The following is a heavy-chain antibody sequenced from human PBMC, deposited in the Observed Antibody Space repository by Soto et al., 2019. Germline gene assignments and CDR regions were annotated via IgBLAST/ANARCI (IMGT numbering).Heavy chain of an antibody. CDR2: ISGSGGST. Sequence: EVQLLESGGGLVQPGGSLRLSCAASGFTFSSYAMSWVRQAPGEGLEWVSAISGSGGSTYYAVSVKGRFTISRDNSKNTLYLQMNSLRAEDTAVCYCANASGWFGEFDYWGQGTLVTVSS. J-gene: IGHJ4*02. D-gene: IGHD3-10*01. V-gene: IGHV3-23*01. CDR1: GFTFSSYA. CDR3: ANASGWFGEFDY.